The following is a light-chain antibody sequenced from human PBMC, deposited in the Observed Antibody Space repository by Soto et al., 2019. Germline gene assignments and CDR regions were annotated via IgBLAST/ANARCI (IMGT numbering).Light chain of an antibody. Sequence: DFPMTQSPSSLSASVGDRVTITCRASQDISNFLNWFQQKPGASPELLIHDASKLQIGVPSRFSAGGHGREFTVTFGRLQTEDIGTDFCQQFDHLPISFGGGTKVEIQ. CDR2: DAS. J-gene: IGKJ4*01. CDR3: QQFDHLPIS. CDR1: QDISNF. V-gene: IGKV1-33*01.